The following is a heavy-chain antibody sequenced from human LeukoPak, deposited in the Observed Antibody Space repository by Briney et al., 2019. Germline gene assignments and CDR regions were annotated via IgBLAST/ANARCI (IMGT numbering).Heavy chain of an antibody. CDR1: GGSFSGYY. Sequence: SETLSLTCAVYGGSFSGYYWSWIRQPPGKGLEWSGEINHSGSTNYNPSLKSRVTISVDTSKNQFSLKLSSVTAADTAVYYCAGESGGSRGYSYGFDYWGRGTLVTVSS. D-gene: IGHD5-18*01. CDR3: AGESGGSRGYSYGFDY. V-gene: IGHV4-34*01. CDR2: INHSGST. J-gene: IGHJ4*02.